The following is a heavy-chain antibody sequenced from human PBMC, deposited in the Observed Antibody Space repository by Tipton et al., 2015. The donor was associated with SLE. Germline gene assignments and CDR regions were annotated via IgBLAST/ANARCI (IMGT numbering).Heavy chain of an antibody. D-gene: IGHD3-22*01. CDR2: IYTSGST. CDR3: ARDGIIYGYYDSSGYSNDAFDI. V-gene: IGHV4-4*07. J-gene: IGHJ3*02. Sequence: TLSLTCTVSGGSISRYYWSWIRQPAGKGLEWIGRIYTSGSTNYHPSPKSRVTMSVDTSKNQFSLKLSSVTAADTAVYYCARDGIIYGYYDSSGYSNDAFDIWGQGTMVTVSS. CDR1: GGSISRYY.